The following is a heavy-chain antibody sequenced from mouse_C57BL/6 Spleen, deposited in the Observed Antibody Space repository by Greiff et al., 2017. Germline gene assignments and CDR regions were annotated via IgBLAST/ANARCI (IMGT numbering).Heavy chain of an antibody. V-gene: IGHV14-2*01. CDR1: GFNIKDYY. D-gene: IGHD1-1*01. CDR2: IDPEDGET. J-gene: IGHJ4*01. CDR3: AIPYEDAMDY. Sequence: EVKLVESGAELVKPGASVKLSCTASGFNIKDYYMHWVKQRTEQGLEWIGRIDPEDGETKYAPKFPGKATITADTSSNTAYLQLSSLTSEDTAVYYCAIPYEDAMDYWGQGTSVTVSS.